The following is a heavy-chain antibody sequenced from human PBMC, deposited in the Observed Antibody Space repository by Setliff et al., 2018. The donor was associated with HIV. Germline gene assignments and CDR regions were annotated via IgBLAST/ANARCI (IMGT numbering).Heavy chain of an antibody. J-gene: IGHJ4*02. CDR1: GFNFSSHT. CDR3: AVWVDYGSGRDYFDY. Sequence: GSLRLSCAASGFNFSSHTMNWIRQAPGKGLEWVSSISSTGTYIYYADSMKGRFTISRDNAKNSLYLQMNSLRAEDTAVYYCAVWVDYGSGRDYFDYWGQGTLVTVSS. CDR2: ISSTGTYI. D-gene: IGHD3-10*01. V-gene: IGHV3-21*01.